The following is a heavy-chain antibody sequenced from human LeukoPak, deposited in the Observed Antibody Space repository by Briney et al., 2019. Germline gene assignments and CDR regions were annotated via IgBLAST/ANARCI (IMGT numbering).Heavy chain of an antibody. J-gene: IGHJ5*02. V-gene: IGHV4-61*01. Sequence: SETLSLTCTVSGGSVSSGLNKWSWIRQPPGKELEWIGDISYSGSASYNPSLRSRVTISLDTSTNQFSLTLGSVTAADTAVYYCAREAECSGGSCYSYGWFDPWGQGTQVIVAS. CDR1: GGSVSSGLNK. CDR3: AREAECSGGSCYSYGWFDP. D-gene: IGHD2-15*01. CDR2: ISYSGSA.